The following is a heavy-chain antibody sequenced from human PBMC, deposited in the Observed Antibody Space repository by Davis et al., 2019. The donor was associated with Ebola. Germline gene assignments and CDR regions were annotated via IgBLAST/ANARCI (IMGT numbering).Heavy chain of an antibody. D-gene: IGHD4-17*01. CDR2: IFHSGNT. V-gene: IGHV4-59*01. Sequence: PSETLSLTCTVSGGSISSYYWSRIRQTPGKGLEWIGHIFHSGNTNNYYNPSLKSRFTISVDTSQNQFSLNLSSVTAADTAIYCCARVVDTVWRYMDVWGKGTTVTVSS. J-gene: IGHJ6*03. CDR3: ARVVDTVWRYMDV. CDR1: GGSISSYY.